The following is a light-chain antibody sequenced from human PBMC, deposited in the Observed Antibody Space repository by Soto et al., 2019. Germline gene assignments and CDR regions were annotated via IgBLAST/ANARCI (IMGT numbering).Light chain of an antibody. CDR1: SSDVGSYNL. V-gene: IGLV2-23*01. J-gene: IGLJ1*01. CDR3: SSYAGGSTPYV. CDR2: EGS. Sequence: QSALTQPASVSGSPGQSITISCTGTSSDVGSYNLVSWYQQHPGKVPKLIIYEGSKRPSGVSNRFSGSKSGNTASLTISGLQVEDEADYYCSSYAGGSTPYVFGTGTKLTVL.